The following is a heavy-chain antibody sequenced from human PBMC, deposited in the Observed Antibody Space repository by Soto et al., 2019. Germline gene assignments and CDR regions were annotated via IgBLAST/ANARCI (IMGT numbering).Heavy chain of an antibody. Sequence: QVQLVQSGAEVKKPGASVEVSCKASDFTFTSYGISWVRQAPGQGLEWMGWISAYNGNTDYAQKLQGRATMTTDTSTATAHMERRGLRSDDTAVYYCARDPPITGSLRGTPLMAVWGQGTTVTVSS. V-gene: IGHV1-18*04. CDR3: ARDPPITGSLRGTPLMAV. D-gene: IGHD1-20*01. J-gene: IGHJ6*02. CDR2: ISAYNGNT. CDR1: DFTFTSYG.